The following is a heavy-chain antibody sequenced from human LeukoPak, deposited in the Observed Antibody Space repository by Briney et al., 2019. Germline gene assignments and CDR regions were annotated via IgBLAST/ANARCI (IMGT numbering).Heavy chain of an antibody. Sequence: ASVKVSCKASGYTFTGYYIHWVRQAPGQGLGWMGWISPYSGGTNYAQKFEGRVTMTRDTAISTAYMELIRLTSDDTAVYYCAREGSDIVVVAGATGDAFDIWGQGTMVTVSS. CDR1: GYTFTGYY. V-gene: IGHV1-2*02. J-gene: IGHJ3*02. CDR2: ISPYSGGT. D-gene: IGHD2-15*01. CDR3: AREGSDIVVVAGATGDAFDI.